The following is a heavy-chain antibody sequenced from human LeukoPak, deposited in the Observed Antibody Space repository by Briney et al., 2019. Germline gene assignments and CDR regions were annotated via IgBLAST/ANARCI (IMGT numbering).Heavy chain of an antibody. CDR1: GFTFSSYA. D-gene: IGHD3-22*01. CDR2: ISYDGSNK. J-gene: IGHJ3*02. CDR3: ARGPRHGSSGTIGAFDI. V-gene: IGHV3-30-3*01. Sequence: GGSLRLSCAASGFTFSSYAMHWVRQAPGKGLEWVAVISYDGSNKYYADSVKGRFTISRDNSKNTLYLQMNSLRAEDTAVYYCARGPRHGSSGTIGAFDIWGQGTMVTVSS.